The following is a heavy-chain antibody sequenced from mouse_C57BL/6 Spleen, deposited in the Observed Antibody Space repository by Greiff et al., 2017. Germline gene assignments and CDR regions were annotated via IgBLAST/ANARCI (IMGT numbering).Heavy chain of an antibody. D-gene: IGHD2-3*01. J-gene: IGHJ1*03. CDR2: ISDGGSYT. CDR1: GFTFSSYA. CDR3: AREDGYSYWYFDV. Sequence: EVQRVESGGGLVKPGGSLKLSCAASGFTFSSYAMSWVRQTPEKRLEWVATISDGGSYTYYPDNVKGRFTISRDNAKNNLYLQMSHLKSEDTAMYYCAREDGYSYWYFDVWGTGTTVTVSS. V-gene: IGHV5-4*01.